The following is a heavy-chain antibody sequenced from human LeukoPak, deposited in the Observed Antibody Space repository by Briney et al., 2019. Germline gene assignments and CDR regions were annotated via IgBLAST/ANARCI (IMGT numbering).Heavy chain of an antibody. CDR3: AREGLGELTLDY. CDR2: IHTYNGHT. Sequence: GASVKVSCKASGYTFTNYGVSWVRQAPGQGLEWMGWIHTYNGHTNYAQKLQGRVTMTTDTSTSTACMELRSLRSDDTAVYYCAREGLGELTLDYWGQGTLVTVSS. D-gene: IGHD3-16*01. J-gene: IGHJ4*02. CDR1: GYTFTNYG. V-gene: IGHV1-18*01.